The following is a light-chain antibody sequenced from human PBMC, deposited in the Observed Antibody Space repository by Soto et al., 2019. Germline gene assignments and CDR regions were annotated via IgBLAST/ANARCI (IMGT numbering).Light chain of an antibody. V-gene: IGKV1-27*01. J-gene: IGKJ3*01. Sequence: DVQMTQSPSSLSASVGDRVTITCRASHDISNYVAWLQQKPGKAPKLLIYAASTLQPGVPSRFSGGGSGVDFTLTISSLQPEDVATYYCQKHNTVPLTFGHGTKVDIK. CDR2: AAS. CDR1: HDISNY. CDR3: QKHNTVPLT.